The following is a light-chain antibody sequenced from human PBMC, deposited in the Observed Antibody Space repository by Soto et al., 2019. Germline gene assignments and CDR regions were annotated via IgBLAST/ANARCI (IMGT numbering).Light chain of an antibody. Sequence: QSVLTQPASVSGSPGQSIAISCTGTSSDIGAYDYVSWYQQHPDKAPKLMIYEVNNRPSGVSNRFYGSKSVNTATLTISGLQAEDEADYYCSSHTSSNTRIFGTGTKVTVL. CDR2: EVN. CDR1: SSDIGAYDY. CDR3: SSHTSSNTRI. J-gene: IGLJ1*01. V-gene: IGLV2-14*03.